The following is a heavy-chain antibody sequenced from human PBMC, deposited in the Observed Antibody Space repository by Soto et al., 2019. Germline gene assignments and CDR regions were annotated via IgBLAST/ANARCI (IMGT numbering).Heavy chain of an antibody. Sequence: SETLSLTCTVSGGSISSYYWSWIRQPPGKGLEWIGYIYYSGSTNYNPSLKSRVTISVDTSKNQFSLKLSSVTAADTAVYYCGRGFGFDSWGQGTLVTV. CDR3: GRGFGFDS. CDR2: IYYSGST. J-gene: IGHJ4*02. CDR1: GGSISSYY. D-gene: IGHD3-16*01. V-gene: IGHV4-59*01.